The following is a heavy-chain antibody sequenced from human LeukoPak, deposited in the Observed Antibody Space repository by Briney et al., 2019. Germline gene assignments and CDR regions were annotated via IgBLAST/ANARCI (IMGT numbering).Heavy chain of an antibody. CDR3: ARTRRYYYGSGAHAWFDY. CDR1: GFTLSSYW. CDR2: IKQDGSEK. D-gene: IGHD3-10*01. Sequence: PGGSLRLSCAASGFTLSSYWMSWVRQAPGKGLEWVANIKQDGSEKYYVDSVKGRFTISRDNAKNSLYLQMNSLRAEDTAVYYCARTRRYYYGSGAHAWFDYWGQGTLVTVSS. V-gene: IGHV3-7*04. J-gene: IGHJ4*02.